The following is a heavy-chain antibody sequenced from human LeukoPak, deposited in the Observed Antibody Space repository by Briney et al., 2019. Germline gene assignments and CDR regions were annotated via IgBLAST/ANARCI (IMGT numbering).Heavy chain of an antibody. CDR2: IHRSGSP. CDR3: ARAMYSSGWNYAFDI. J-gene: IGHJ3*02. D-gene: IGHD6-19*01. Sequence: SETLSLTCTVSGGFISSYYWGWIRQPPGKGLEWIGSIHRSGSPYYNPTLKSRVTISVGTPKNQFSLKLTSVTAADTAVYYCARAMYSSGWNYAFDIWGQGTMVTVSS. CDR1: GGFISSYY. V-gene: IGHV4-38-2*02.